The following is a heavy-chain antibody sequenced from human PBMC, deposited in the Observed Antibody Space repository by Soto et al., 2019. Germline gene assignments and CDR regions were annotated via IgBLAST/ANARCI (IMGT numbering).Heavy chain of an antibody. CDR3: AQTYYYGSNWFDP. J-gene: IGHJ5*02. D-gene: IGHD3-10*01. CDR2: INPSGGST. V-gene: IGHV1-46*04. Sequence: ASVKVSCKASGYTFTSYYMHWVRQAPGQGLEWMGIINPSGGSTSYSPSLKSRLTITKDTSKNQVVLTMTNMDPVDTATYYCAQTYYYGSNWFDPWGQGTLVTVSS. CDR1: GYTFTSYY.